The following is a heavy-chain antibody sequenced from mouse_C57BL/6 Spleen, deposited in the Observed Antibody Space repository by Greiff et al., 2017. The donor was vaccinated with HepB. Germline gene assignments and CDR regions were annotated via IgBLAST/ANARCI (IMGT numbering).Heavy chain of an antibody. CDR2: ILPGSGST. J-gene: IGHJ2*01. CDR1: GYTFTGYW. Sequence: VKLVESGAELMKPGASVKLSCKATGYTFTGYWIEWVKQRPGHGLEWIGEILPGSGSTNYNEKFKGKATFTADTSSNTAYMQLSSLTTEDSAIYYCARRVYYYGSSYVPFDYWGQGTTLTVSS. V-gene: IGHV1-9*01. D-gene: IGHD1-1*01. CDR3: ARRVYYYGSSYVPFDY.